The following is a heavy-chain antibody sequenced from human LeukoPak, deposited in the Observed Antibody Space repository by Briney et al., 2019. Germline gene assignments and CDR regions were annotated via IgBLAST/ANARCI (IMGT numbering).Heavy chain of an antibody. CDR2: IKSKTSGGAT. V-gene: IGHV3-15*01. J-gene: IGHJ4*02. CDR1: GFAFSHAW. D-gene: IGHD1-1*01. CDR3: TWNGSPYSFDY. Sequence: GGSLRLSCAASGFAFSHAWMSWVRQAPGKGLEWISRIKSKTSGGATDYAAPMKGRFIISRDDSKNTLYLQINSLKTEDTAVYYCTWNGSPYSFDYWGQGTLVIVSS.